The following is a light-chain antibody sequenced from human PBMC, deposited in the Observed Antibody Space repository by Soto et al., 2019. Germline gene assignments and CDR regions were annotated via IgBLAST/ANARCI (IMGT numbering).Light chain of an antibody. Sequence: AIQMTQSPSSLSASVGDRVTITCRASHDIKNDLGWYQQKPGKAPKLLIYAISTLQSGVPSRFSGSGFGTAFTLTISSLQTEDFATYYCLHDHSDPYTFGQGTKVEI. J-gene: IGKJ2*01. V-gene: IGKV1-6*01. CDR1: HDIKND. CDR3: LHDHSDPYT. CDR2: AIS.